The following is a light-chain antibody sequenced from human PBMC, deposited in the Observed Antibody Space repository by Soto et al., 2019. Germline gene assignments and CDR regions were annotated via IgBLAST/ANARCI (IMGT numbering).Light chain of an antibody. CDR1: QSARSN. CDR2: GTS. Sequence: IVTSHSPATLSASPGERAPLSCRASQSARSNRAWYQQKPGQAPRLLNYGTSTRATGIPARFSGSGSGTNFTLTNSNLQSKEFAVYSCQQYNKLYTVGQGTKVDSK. CDR3: QQYNKLYT. V-gene: IGKV3-15*01. J-gene: IGKJ2*01.